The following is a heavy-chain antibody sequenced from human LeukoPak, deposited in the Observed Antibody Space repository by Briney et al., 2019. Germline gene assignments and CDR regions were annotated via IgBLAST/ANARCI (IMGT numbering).Heavy chain of an antibody. CDR1: GFTFSTYG. J-gene: IGHJ5*02. CDR2: ISSISTYT. D-gene: IGHD5-12*01. CDR3: ARGTSDIVATIP. Sequence: GGSLRLSCAASGFTFSTYGMNWVRQAPGKGPEWVSSISSISTYTHYADSVKGRFTISRDNAKNSLYLQMNSLRAEDTAVYYCARGTSDIVATIPWGQGTLVTVSS. V-gene: IGHV3-21*01.